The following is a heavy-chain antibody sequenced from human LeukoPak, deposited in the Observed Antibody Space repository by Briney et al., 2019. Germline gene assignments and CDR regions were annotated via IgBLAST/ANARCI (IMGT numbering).Heavy chain of an antibody. V-gene: IGHV3-21*01. CDR3: ARDRTYGSGSYSFDY. CDR2: ISTSSNI. CDR1: GFTFSSYS. J-gene: IGHJ4*02. D-gene: IGHD3-10*01. Sequence: GGSLRLSCAASGFTFSSYSMNWVRQARGKGLEWVSSISTSSNIYYADSVKGRFPISRDNAKNSLYLKMNSLRAEDTAVYYCARDRTYGSGSYSFDYWGQGTLVTVSS.